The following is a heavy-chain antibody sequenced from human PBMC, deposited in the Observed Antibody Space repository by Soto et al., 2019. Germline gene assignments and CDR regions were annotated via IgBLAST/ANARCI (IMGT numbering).Heavy chain of an antibody. CDR1: GFSLSTSGVG. CDR2: IYWDDDK. D-gene: IGHD2-21*01. CDR3: SHSRSDFRECHDYFGPEYYYYYMDF. Sequence: QITLKESGPTLVNPTQTLTLTCTFSGFSLSTSGVGVGWIRQPPGKALEWLALIYWDDDKRYSPSLKSRLTITKGTSKYQVGLTMTNMDPVYTATYYCSHSRSDFRECHDYFGPEYYYYYMDFWGKGTTGTVSS. J-gene: IGHJ6*03. V-gene: IGHV2-5*02.